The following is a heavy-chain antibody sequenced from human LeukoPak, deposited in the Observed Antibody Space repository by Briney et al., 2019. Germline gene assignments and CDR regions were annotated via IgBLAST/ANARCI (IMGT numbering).Heavy chain of an antibody. J-gene: IGHJ6*03. CDR1: GGSISSYY. D-gene: IGHD6-13*01. V-gene: IGHV4-59*01. Sequence: SETLSLTCTVSGGSISSYYWSWIRQPPGKGLEWIGYIYYSGSTNYNPSLKSRVTISVDTSKNQFSLKLSSVTAADTAVYYCARAQYIESWSLVRGPENPKSLYYYYMDVWGKGTTVTVSS. CDR3: ARAQYIESWSLVRGPENPKSLYYYYMDV. CDR2: IYYSGST.